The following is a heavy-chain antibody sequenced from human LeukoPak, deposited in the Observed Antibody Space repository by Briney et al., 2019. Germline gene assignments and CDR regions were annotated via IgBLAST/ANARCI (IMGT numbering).Heavy chain of an antibody. Sequence: ASVKVSCKASGYTFTGYYMHWVRQAPGQGLEWMEWINPNSGGTNYAQKFQGRVTMTRDTSISTAYMELSRLRSDDTAVYYCARTTYSSGWFDYWGQGTLVTVSS. V-gene: IGHV1-2*02. J-gene: IGHJ5*01. CDR3: ARTTYSSGWFDY. CDR1: GYTFTGYY. D-gene: IGHD6-19*01. CDR2: INPNSGGT.